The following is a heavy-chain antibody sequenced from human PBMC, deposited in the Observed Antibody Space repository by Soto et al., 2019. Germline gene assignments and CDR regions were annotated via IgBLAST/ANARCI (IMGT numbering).Heavy chain of an antibody. J-gene: IGHJ6*03. V-gene: IGHV1-8*01. CDR1: GYTFTSYD. CDR3: ARGGKPPYQLLSVLDSYCYMDV. Sequence: QVQLVQSGAEVKKPGASVKVSCKASGYTFTSYDINWVRQATGQGLEWMGWMNPNSGNTGFAQRFQGRVTLTRNTSISTAYMALSRLRSDDTAVYYCARGGKPPYQLLSVLDSYCYMDVWGKGTTVTVSS. CDR2: MNPNSGNT. D-gene: IGHD2-2*01.